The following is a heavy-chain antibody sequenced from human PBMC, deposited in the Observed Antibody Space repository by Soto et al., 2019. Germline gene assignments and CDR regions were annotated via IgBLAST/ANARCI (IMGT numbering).Heavy chain of an antibody. CDR3: AREDYDFWSGYYNNYYYGMDV. D-gene: IGHD3-3*01. V-gene: IGHV1-18*04. J-gene: IGHJ6*02. Sequence: ASVKVSCKASGYTFTSYGISWVRQAPGQGLEWMGWISAYNGNTNYAQKLQGRVTMTTDTSTSTAYMELRSLRSDDTAVYYCAREDYDFWSGYYNNYYYGMDVWGQGTTVTVSS. CDR2: ISAYNGNT. CDR1: GYTFTSYG.